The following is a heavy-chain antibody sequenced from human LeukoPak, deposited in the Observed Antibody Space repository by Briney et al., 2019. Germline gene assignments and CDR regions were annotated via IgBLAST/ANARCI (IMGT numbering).Heavy chain of an antibody. J-gene: IGHJ5*02. CDR1: GYTFTSYY. V-gene: IGHV1-46*01. D-gene: IGHD1-14*01. CDR3: ARARTENWFDP. Sequence: ASVKVSCKASGYTFTSYYMHWVRQAPGQGLEWMGIINPSGGSTSYAQKFQGRVTITTDESTSTAYMELSSLRSEDTAVYYCARARTENWFDPWGQGTLVTVSS. CDR2: INPSGGST.